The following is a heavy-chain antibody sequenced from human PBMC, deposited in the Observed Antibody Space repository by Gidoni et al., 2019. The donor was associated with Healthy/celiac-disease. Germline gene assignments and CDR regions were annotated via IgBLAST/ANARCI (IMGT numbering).Heavy chain of an antibody. J-gene: IGHJ4*02. CDR2: ISSNGGST. CDR3: VTDSPGFGFY. V-gene: IGHV3-64D*06. CDR1: SSYA. Sequence: SSYAMHWVRQAPGKGLEYVSAISSNGGSTYYADSVKGRFTISRDNSKNTLYLQMSSLRAEDTAVYYCVTDSPGFGFYWGQGTLVTVSS. D-gene: IGHD3-10*01.